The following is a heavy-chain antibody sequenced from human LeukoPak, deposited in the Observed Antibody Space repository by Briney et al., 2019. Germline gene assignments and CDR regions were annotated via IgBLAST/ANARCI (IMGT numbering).Heavy chain of an antibody. Sequence: PGGSLRLSCAASGFTFDDYGMSWVRQAPGKGLEWVSGINWNGGSTGYADSVKGRFTISRDNAKNSLYLQMNSLRAEDTALYHCARDRNLYSRGWYVGSWFDPWGQGTLVTVSS. CDR3: ARDRNLYSRGWYVGSWFDP. V-gene: IGHV3-20*01. CDR2: INWNGGST. J-gene: IGHJ5*02. CDR1: GFTFDDYG. D-gene: IGHD6-19*01.